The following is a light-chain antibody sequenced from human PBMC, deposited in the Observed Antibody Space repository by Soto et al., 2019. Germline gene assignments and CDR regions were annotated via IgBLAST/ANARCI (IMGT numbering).Light chain of an antibody. CDR1: QSVLYTPNNKNY. V-gene: IGKV4-1*01. Sequence: DIVMTQSPDSLAVSLGERATINCKSSQSVLYTPNNKNYLTWYQQRPGQPPKILIYWASTREYGVPDRFSGSGSGTDFTLTISNLQADDVAVYYCQQYFDNPNFGQGTRLEIK. CDR2: WAS. J-gene: IGKJ5*01. CDR3: QQYFDNPN.